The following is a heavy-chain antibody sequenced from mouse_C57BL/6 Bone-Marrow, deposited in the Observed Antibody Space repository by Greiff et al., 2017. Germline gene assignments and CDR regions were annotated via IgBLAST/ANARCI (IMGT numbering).Heavy chain of an antibody. V-gene: IGHV1-54*01. CDR2: INPGSGGT. CDR3: AREWFAYAMDY. Sequence: VHLVESGAELVRPGTSVKVSCKASGYAFTNYLIEWVKQRPGQGLEWIGVINPGSGGTNYNEKFKGKATLTADKSSSTAYMQLSSLTSADSAVYFGAREWFAYAMDYWGQGTSVTVSS. CDR1: GYAFTNYL. J-gene: IGHJ4*01. D-gene: IGHD2-2*01.